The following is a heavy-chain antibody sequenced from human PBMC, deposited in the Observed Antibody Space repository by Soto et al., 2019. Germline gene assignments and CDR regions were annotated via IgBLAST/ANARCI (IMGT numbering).Heavy chain of an antibody. CDR1: GFTFSSYS. V-gene: IGHV3-21*01. D-gene: IGHD5-18*01. CDR2: ISSSSSYV. Sequence: GGSLRLSCAASGFTFSSYSMNWVRQAPGKGLEWVSSISSSSSYVYYADSVKGRFTISRDNAKNSLYLQMNSLRAEDTAVYYCASERDTDSGPFDYWGQGTLVTV. CDR3: ASERDTDSGPFDY. J-gene: IGHJ4*02.